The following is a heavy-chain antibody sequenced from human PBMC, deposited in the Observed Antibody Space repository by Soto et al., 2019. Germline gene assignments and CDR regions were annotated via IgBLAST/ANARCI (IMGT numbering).Heavy chain of an antibody. D-gene: IGHD6-6*01. CDR2: IYHSGST. J-gene: IGHJ5*02. CDR3: AGGIAARPLGS. CDR1: GGSISSGGYS. Sequence: QRQLQESGSGLVKPSQTLSLTCAVSGGSISSGGYSWSWIRQPPGKGLEWIGYIYHSGSTYYNPSLKSRVTISVDRSKNQFSLKLSSVTAADTAVYYCAGGIAARPLGSWGQGTLVTVSS. V-gene: IGHV4-30-2*01.